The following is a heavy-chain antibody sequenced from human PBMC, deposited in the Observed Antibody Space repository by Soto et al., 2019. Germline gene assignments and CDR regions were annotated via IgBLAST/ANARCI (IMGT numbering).Heavy chain of an antibody. D-gene: IGHD2-2*01. Sequence: PGGSLRLSCVASGFTFSHHWMHLVRQAPGKGPVWVSGIKYDGSSADYADSVKGRFTVSRDNAKNTLYLQMNSLRVEDTAVYYCASLSASTSAYDHYRMDIWGQGTTVTVSS. CDR1: GFTFSHHW. V-gene: IGHV3-74*01. CDR3: ASLSASTSAYDHYRMDI. J-gene: IGHJ6*02. CDR2: IKYDGSSA.